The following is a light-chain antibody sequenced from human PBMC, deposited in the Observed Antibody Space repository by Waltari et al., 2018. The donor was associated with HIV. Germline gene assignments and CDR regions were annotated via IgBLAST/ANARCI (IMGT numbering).Light chain of an antibody. V-gene: IGLV3-19*01. J-gene: IGLJ3*02. Sequence: SSELTQDPAVSVALGQTVTITCQGDSLRRFYASWDQQKPGQAPVLVIYGKNNRPSVIPDRFSGSSSGNTASLTIIGAQAEDEADYYCNSRDNSGYRVFGGGTKMTVL. CDR1: SLRRFY. CDR3: NSRDNSGYRV. CDR2: GKN.